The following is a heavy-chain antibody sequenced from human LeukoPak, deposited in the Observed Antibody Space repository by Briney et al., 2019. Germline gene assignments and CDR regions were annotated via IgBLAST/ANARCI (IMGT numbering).Heavy chain of an antibody. Sequence: ASVKVSFKSSGYTFTNYYMHWVRQAPGQGLEWMGIINPSGGSTSYAQKFQGRVTMTRDTSTSTVYMELSSLRSEDTAVYYCAREEMAVIASLTNYFDYWGQGTLVTVSS. D-gene: IGHD2-21*01. CDR1: GYTFTNYY. J-gene: IGHJ4*02. V-gene: IGHV1-46*01. CDR2: INPSGGST. CDR3: AREEMAVIASLTNYFDY.